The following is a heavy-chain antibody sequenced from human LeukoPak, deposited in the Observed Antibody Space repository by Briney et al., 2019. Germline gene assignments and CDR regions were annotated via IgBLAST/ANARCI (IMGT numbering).Heavy chain of an antibody. J-gene: IGHJ4*02. Sequence: ASVKVSCKASGYTFTGYYMHWVRQAPGQGLEWMGWINPNSGGTNYAQKVQGWVTMTRDTSISTAYMELSRLRSDDTAVYYCARESRRYGSGSYFGYWGQGTLVTVSS. CDR1: GYTFTGYY. CDR2: INPNSGGT. CDR3: ARESRRYGSGSYFGY. D-gene: IGHD3-10*01. V-gene: IGHV1-2*04.